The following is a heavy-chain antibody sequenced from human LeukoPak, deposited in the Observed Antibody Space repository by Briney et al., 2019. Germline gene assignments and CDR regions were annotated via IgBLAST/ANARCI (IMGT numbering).Heavy chain of an antibody. D-gene: IGHD3-10*01. CDR2: IIPIFGTA. Sequence: SVKVSCKASGGTFSSYAISWVRQAPGQGLEWMGGIIPIFGTANYAQKFQGRVTITADESTSTAYMELSSLRSEDTAVYYCARDHGSGSPRTNWFDPWGQGTLVTVSS. V-gene: IGHV1-69*01. J-gene: IGHJ5*02. CDR3: ARDHGSGSPRTNWFDP. CDR1: GGTFSSYA.